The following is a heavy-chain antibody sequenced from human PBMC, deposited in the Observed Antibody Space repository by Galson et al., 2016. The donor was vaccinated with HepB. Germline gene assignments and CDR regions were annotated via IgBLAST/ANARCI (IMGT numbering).Heavy chain of an antibody. D-gene: IGHD2-15*01. CDR1: GFFFSSFV. CDR3: AKRMSYSYYYAMDI. CDR2: ISDNTAGT. Sequence: SLRLSCAASGFFFSSFVMTWVRQAPGKVLEWVSDISDNTAGTKYADSVKGRFTISRDNSKNTVYLQMNSLRGEDTALYYCAKRMSYSYYYAMDIWGQGTTVTVAS. J-gene: IGHJ6*02. V-gene: IGHV3-23*01.